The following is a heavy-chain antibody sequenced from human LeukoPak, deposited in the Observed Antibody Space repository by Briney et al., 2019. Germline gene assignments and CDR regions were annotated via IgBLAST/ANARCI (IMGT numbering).Heavy chain of an antibody. CDR3: AKDLFAMTQWEQLGY. CDR2: ISSSSSYI. J-gene: IGHJ4*02. D-gene: IGHD1-26*01. CDR1: GFTFSSYS. V-gene: IGHV3-21*01. Sequence: GGSLRLSCAASGFTFSSYSMNWVRQAPGKGLEWVSSISSSSSYIYYADSVKGRFTISRDNAKNSLYLQMNSLRTEDTAVYYCAKDLFAMTQWEQLGYWGQGTLVTVSS.